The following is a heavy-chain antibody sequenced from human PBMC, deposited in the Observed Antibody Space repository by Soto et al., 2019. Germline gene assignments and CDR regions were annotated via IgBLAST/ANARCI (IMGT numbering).Heavy chain of an antibody. J-gene: IGHJ4*02. CDR1: GFTFSTCW. V-gene: IGHV3-23*01. CDR3: AKEWEAAAGTQPYYFDY. D-gene: IGHD6-13*01. Sequence: PGGSLRLSCAASGFTFSTCWMMWVRQAPGKGLEWVADISESGGGRYYADSVKGRFTISRDNAKNTLYLQMNSLRAEDTAVYYCAKEWEAAAGTQPYYFDYWGQGTLVTVSS. CDR2: ISESGGGR.